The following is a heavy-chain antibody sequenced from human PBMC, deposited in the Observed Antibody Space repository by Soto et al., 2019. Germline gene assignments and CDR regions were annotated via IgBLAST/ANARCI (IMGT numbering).Heavy chain of an antibody. D-gene: IGHD3-3*01. J-gene: IGHJ5*02. CDR2: ISSSSSTI. CDR3: ARVIWSGHLTSDL. V-gene: IGHV3-48*02. Sequence: EVQVVESGGGLVQPGGSLRLSCAASGFTFSSNSMNWVRQAPGKGLEWISYISSSSSTIYADSVKRRFTISRDNAKNSLYLQMNSLRDDDTAVYYCARVIWSGHLTSDLWGQGTMVTVSS. CDR1: GFTFSSNS.